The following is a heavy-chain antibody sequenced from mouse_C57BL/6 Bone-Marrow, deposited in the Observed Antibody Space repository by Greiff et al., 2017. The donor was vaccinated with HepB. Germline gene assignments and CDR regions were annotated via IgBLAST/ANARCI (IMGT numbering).Heavy chain of an antibody. J-gene: IGHJ4*01. D-gene: IGHD2-1*01. V-gene: IGHV5-4*03. CDR3: ARRGSTMVPLYYAMDY. Sequence: DVKLVESGGGLVKPGGSLKLSCAASGFTFSSYAMSWVRQTPEKRLEWVATISDGGSYTYYPDNVKGRFTISRDNAKNNLYLQMSHLKSEDTAMYYGARRGSTMVPLYYAMDYWGQGTSVTVSS. CDR2: ISDGGSYT. CDR1: GFTFSSYA.